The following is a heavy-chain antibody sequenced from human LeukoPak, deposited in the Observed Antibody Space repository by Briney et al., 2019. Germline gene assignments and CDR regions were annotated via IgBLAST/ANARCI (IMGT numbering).Heavy chain of an antibody. J-gene: IGHJ4*02. CDR2: IYYSGST. V-gene: IGHV4-59*12. CDR1: GGSISSYY. Sequence: SETLSLTCTVSGGSISSYYWSWIRQPPGKGLEWIGYIYYSGSTNYNPSLKSRVTISLDKSKNQFSLKLSSVTASDTAVYYCARRGYSSGWYSYWGQGTLVTVSS. CDR3: ARRGYSSGWYSY. D-gene: IGHD6-19*01.